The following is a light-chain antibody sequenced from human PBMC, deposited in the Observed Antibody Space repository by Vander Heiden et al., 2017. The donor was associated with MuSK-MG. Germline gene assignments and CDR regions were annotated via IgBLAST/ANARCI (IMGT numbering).Light chain of an antibody. CDR2: DAS. CDR1: HDIRNN. CDR3: QQFDNVPIT. V-gene: IGKV1-33*01. Sequence: DIQVTQSPSSLSASVGDRLTITCQASHDIRNNVNWYPRKPGKAPKLLIYDASNLETGVPSRFSGSGSGTDFTFTISSLQPEDIATYYCQQFDNVPITFGQGTRLEIK. J-gene: IGKJ5*01.